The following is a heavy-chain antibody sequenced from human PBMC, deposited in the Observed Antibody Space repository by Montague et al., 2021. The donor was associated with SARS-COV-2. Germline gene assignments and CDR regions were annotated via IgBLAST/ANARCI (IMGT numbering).Heavy chain of an antibody. V-gene: IGHV4-61*02. Sequence: TLSLTCTVSGDSVSSGGYYWNWIRQSAGKGLEWIGRIYSSGSTNSRPSLKSRVTISLDTSKNQFFLWLSSVTAADTAVYYCARDPGYTSFTRWYFDLWGPGTLVTVSS. CDR3: ARDPGYTSFTRWYFDL. D-gene: IGHD5-18*01. CDR2: IYSSGST. J-gene: IGHJ2*01. CDR1: GDSVSSGGYY.